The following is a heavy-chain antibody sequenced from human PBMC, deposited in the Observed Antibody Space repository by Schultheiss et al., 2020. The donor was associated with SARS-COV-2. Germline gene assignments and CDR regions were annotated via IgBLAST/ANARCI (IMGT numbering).Heavy chain of an antibody. Sequence: GGSLRLSCAASGFTFSSYWMHWVRQAPGKGLEWVSYISSSGSTIYYADSVKGRFTISRDNAKNSLYLQMNSLRAEDTAVYYCASRLCSSTSCQNYYYYGMDVCGQGTTVTVSS. V-gene: IGHV3-48*04. CDR1: GFTFSSYW. CDR3: ASRLCSSTSCQNYYYYGMDV. J-gene: IGHJ6*02. D-gene: IGHD2-2*01. CDR2: ISSSGSTI.